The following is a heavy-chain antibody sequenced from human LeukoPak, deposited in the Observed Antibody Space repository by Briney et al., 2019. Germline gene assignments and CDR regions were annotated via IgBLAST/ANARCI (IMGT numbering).Heavy chain of an antibody. Sequence: PGGSLRLSCAASGFPFSGSAIHWVRRASGKGLEWVGRIRSRANNYETTFAPSVNGRFAISRDDSKNTAYLQMNSLRAEDTAVYYCARASKVGATPDYWGQGTLVTVSS. V-gene: IGHV3-73*01. CDR2: IRSRANNYET. D-gene: IGHD1-26*01. CDR3: ARASKVGATPDY. CDR1: GFPFSGSA. J-gene: IGHJ4*02.